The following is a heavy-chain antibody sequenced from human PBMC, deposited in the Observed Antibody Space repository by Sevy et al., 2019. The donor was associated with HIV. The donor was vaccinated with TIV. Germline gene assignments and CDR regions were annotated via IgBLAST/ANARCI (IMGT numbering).Heavy chain of an antibody. CDR2: INHSGST. D-gene: IGHD2-2*01. CDR3: ARHCGSTSCSHAFDI. Sequence: SETLSLTCAVYGGSFSGYYWSWIRLPPGKGLEWIGEINHSGSTNYNPSLKSRFTISVDTSKNQLSLKLSSVTAADTAVYYCARHCGSTSCSHAFDIWGQGTMVTVSS. CDR1: GGSFSGYY. V-gene: IGHV4-34*01. J-gene: IGHJ3*02.